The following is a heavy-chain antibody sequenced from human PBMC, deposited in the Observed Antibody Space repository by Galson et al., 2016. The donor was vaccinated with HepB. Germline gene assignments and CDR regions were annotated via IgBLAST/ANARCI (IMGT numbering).Heavy chain of an antibody. CDR1: GGSFSGYS. V-gene: IGHV4-34*01. CDR2: ISHRGST. Sequence: SETLSLTCAVYGGSFSGYSWSWIRQPPGEGLEWIGEISHRGSTNYHPSLKSRVTISPDTSESHFSLKLSSVTAADTAVYYCARVTYFYESSGLRFYFNSWGQGTQVTVSS. CDR3: ARVTYFYESSGLRFYFNS. J-gene: IGHJ4*02. D-gene: IGHD3-22*01.